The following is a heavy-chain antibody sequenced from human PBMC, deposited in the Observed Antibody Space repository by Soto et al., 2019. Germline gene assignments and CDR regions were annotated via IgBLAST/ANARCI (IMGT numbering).Heavy chain of an antibody. CDR3: ARVLEGGSGSYSSWFDP. J-gene: IGHJ5*02. Sequence: PSETLSLTCTVSGGSISSGGYYWSWIRQHPGKGLEWIGYIYYSGSTYYNPSLKSRVTISVDTSKNQFSLKLSSVTAADTAVYYCARVLEGGSGSYSSWFDPWGQGTLVAVSS. D-gene: IGHD3-10*01. CDR1: GGSISSGGYY. CDR2: IYYSGST. V-gene: IGHV4-31*03.